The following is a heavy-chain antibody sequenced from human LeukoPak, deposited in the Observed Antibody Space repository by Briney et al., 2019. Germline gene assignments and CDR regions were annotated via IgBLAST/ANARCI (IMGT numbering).Heavy chain of an antibody. V-gene: IGHV3-15*01. Sequence: PGGSLRLSCAASGFTFSNGWMSWVRQAPRKGLEWVGQIKTESDGATTDYAAPVKGRFTISRDNAKNSLYLQMNSLRAEDTAVYYCARQGDDYWGHGTLVTVSS. J-gene: IGHJ4*01. D-gene: IGHD3-16*01. CDR1: GFTFSNGW. CDR3: ARQGDDY. CDR2: IKTESDGATT.